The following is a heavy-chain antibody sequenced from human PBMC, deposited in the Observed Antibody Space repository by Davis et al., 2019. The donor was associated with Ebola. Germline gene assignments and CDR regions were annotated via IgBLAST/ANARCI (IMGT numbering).Heavy chain of an antibody. J-gene: IGHJ4*02. CDR2: INHSGST. CDR1: GGSFSGYY. CDR3: ARGDYAGSSFDY. V-gene: IGHV4-34*01. D-gene: IGHD4-17*01. Sequence: SETLSLTCAVYGGSFSGYYWRWIRQPPGKGLEWIGEINHSGSTNYNPSLTSRVTISVETSKNQFSLKLSSVTAADTAVYYCARGDYAGSSFDYWGQGTLVTDSS.